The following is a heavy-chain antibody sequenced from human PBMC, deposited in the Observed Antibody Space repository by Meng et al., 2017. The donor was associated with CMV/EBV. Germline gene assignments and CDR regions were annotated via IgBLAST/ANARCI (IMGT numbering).Heavy chain of an antibody. D-gene: IGHD1-26*01. Sequence: GESLKISCAASGFTFSSYAMSWVRQAPGKGLEWVSAISGSGGSTYYADSVKGRFTISRDNAKNSLYLQMSSVDADDMGVYFCVRLLGTVTTYDYWGQGTLVTVSS. CDR2: ISGSGGST. J-gene: IGHJ4*02. CDR1: GFTFSSYA. V-gene: IGHV3-23*01. CDR3: VRLLGTVTTYDY.